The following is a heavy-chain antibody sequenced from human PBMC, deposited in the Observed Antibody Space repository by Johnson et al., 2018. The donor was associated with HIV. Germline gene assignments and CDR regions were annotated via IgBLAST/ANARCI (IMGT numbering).Heavy chain of an antibody. CDR1: GFTFSSYA. V-gene: IGHV3-30*04. CDR3: ASDGWELLGVAAFDV. Sequence: QVQLVESGGGVVQPGRSLRLSCAASGFTFSSYAMHWVRQAPGKGLEWVAVISYDGSNKYYADSVKGRFNISRNNSKNTLYLQMNSLRPEDTAVDYCASDGWELLGVAAFDVWGQGTLVTVSS. D-gene: IGHD1-26*01. CDR2: ISYDGSNK. J-gene: IGHJ3*01.